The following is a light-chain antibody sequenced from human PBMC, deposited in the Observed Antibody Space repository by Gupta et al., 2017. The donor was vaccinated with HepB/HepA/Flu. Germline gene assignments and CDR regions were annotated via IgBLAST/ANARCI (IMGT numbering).Light chain of an antibody. CDR1: SSNIGNNY. J-gene: IGLJ1*01. V-gene: IGLV1-51*01. Sequence: HSVLTQPPSVAAAPGQRVTISCSGSSSNIGNNYVSWYQQLPGTAPKLLIYDNDKRPSGIPNRFSGSKSGTSATLGITGLQTGDEADYYCATWDSSRNAGVFGTGTKVTVL. CDR2: DND. CDR3: ATWDSSRNAGV.